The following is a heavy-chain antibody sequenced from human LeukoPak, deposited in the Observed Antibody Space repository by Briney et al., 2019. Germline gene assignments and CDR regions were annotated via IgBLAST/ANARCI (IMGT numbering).Heavy chain of an antibody. CDR2: ISAGGDTP. J-gene: IGHJ4*02. Sequence: GGSLRLSCAASGFTFSSYAMNWVRQAPGKGLEWVSAISAGGDTPYYADSARGRFTISRDNSKNTVYLQMNSMRAGDTAVYYCAKRRYCRGISCHDFDYWGQGTLVTVSS. V-gene: IGHV3-23*01. D-gene: IGHD2-2*01. CDR1: GFTFSSYA. CDR3: AKRRYCRGISCHDFDY.